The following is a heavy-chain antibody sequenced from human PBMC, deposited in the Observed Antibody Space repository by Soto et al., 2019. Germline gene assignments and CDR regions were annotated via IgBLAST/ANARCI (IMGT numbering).Heavy chain of an antibody. V-gene: IGHV4-59*08. CDR2: VNYIGST. Sequence: QVELQESGPGLVKPSETLSLSCSVSGDSMSNYYLTWIRQPPGKGLEWIGYVNYIGSTRYNPSLNSRATISVDTSKTQFSLRMNSVTAADTAVYYCGRLHEGYSSTWIDSWGQGTLVTVSS. CDR1: GDSMSNYY. D-gene: IGHD6-6*01. CDR3: GRLHEGYSSTWIDS. J-gene: IGHJ4*02.